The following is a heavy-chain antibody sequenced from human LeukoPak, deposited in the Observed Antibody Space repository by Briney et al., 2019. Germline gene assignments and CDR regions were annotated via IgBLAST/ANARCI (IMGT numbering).Heavy chain of an antibody. CDR3: AKDKMYSDFWSGHDAFDI. Sequence: GGSLRLSCTASGFTFSSYAMSWVRQAPGKGLEWVSVISGSGDNAYYADSVKGRFTISRDNSKTTLYLQMNSLRAEDTAVYYCAKDKMYSDFWSGHDAFDIWGQGTMVTVSS. CDR1: GFTFSSYA. CDR2: ISGSGDNA. J-gene: IGHJ3*02. V-gene: IGHV3-23*01. D-gene: IGHD3-3*01.